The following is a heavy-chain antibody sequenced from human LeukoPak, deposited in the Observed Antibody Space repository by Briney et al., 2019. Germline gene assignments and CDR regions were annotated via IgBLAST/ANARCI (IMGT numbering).Heavy chain of an antibody. D-gene: IGHD5-18*01. CDR1: GFTFSSYA. Sequence: GGSLRLSCAASGFTFSSYAMPWVRQAPGKGLEWVAVISYDGSNKYYADSVKGRFTISRDNSKNTLYLQMNSLRAEDTAVYYCARDHGTAMAGASWFDPWGQGTLVTVSS. J-gene: IGHJ5*02. CDR2: ISYDGSNK. V-gene: IGHV3-30-3*01. CDR3: ARDHGTAMAGASWFDP.